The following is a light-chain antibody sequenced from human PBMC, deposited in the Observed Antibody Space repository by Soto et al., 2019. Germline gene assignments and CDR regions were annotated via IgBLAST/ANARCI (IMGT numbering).Light chain of an antibody. CDR1: SSDVGSYNL. CDR3: CSFARGSSYV. J-gene: IGLJ1*01. Sequence: QSVLTKPASVYGAPGQSITISCTGTSSDVGSYNLVSWYQQHPGKAPKLIISEGSERPSGVSTRFSGSKSGNTASLTISGLQAEDEADYYCCSFARGSSYVFGTGTKVTVL. V-gene: IGLV2-23*01. CDR2: EGS.